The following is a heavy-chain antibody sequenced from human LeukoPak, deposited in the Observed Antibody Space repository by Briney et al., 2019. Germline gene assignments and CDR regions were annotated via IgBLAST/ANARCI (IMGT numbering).Heavy chain of an antibody. J-gene: IGHJ3*02. V-gene: IGHV3-11*01. Sequence: GGSLRLSCVASGFTFSGYYMCWIRQAPGKGLEWISYISSSGSDIYYTGSMKGRFTISRDNAKNSLFLQMNSLRGDDTALYYCARGFYGGNPLDAFDIWGQGTMVTVSS. CDR3: ARGFYGGNPLDAFDI. CDR2: ISSSGSDI. CDR1: GFTFSGYY. D-gene: IGHD4-23*01.